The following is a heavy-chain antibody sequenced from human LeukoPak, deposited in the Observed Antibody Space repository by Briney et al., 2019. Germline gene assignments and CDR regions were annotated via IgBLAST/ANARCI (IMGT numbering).Heavy chain of an antibody. CDR3: ARVAAAGSFSLRMDG. J-gene: IGHJ6*04. CDR2: IIPIFGTA. V-gene: IGHV1-69*13. CDR1: GGTFSSYA. Sequence: ASVKVSCKASGGTFSSYAISWVRQAPGQGLEWMGGIIPIFGTANYAQKFQGRVTITADESTSTAYMELSSLRSEDTAVYYCARVAAAGSFSLRMDGWGKGTTVTVSS. D-gene: IGHD6-13*01.